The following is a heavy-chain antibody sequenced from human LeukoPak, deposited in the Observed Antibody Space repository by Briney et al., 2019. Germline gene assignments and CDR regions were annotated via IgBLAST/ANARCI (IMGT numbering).Heavy chain of an antibody. CDR3: ARDSGMVRGVIIYYFDY. J-gene: IGHJ4*02. CDR2: IKQDGGEK. CDR1: GFTFSSYW. D-gene: IGHD3-10*01. V-gene: IGHV3-7*01. Sequence: GGSLRLSCAASGFTFSSYWMSWVRQAPGKGLEWVANIKQDGGEKYYVDSVKGRFTISRDNAKNSLYLQMNSLRAEDTAVYYCARDSGMVRGVIIYYFDYWGQGTLVTVSS.